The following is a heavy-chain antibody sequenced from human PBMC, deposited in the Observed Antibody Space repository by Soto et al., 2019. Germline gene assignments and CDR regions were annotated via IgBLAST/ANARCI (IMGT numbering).Heavy chain of an antibody. CDR2: ISGSGGTT. D-gene: IGHD6-13*01. CDR1: GFTFSSYA. Sequence: GGSLRLSCAASGFTFSSYAMSWVRQAPGKGLEWVSAISGSGGTTYYADSVKGRFTISRDNSKNTLYLQMNSLRAEDTAVYYCATSVLYSSSWYYFDYWGQGTLVTVSS. J-gene: IGHJ4*02. V-gene: IGHV3-23*01. CDR3: ATSVLYSSSWYYFDY.